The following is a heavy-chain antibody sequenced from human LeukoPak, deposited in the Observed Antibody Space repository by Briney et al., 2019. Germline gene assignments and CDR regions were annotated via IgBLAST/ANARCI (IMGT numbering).Heavy chain of an antibody. V-gene: IGHV3-74*01. J-gene: IGHJ4*02. Sequence: GGSLRLSCAASGFTFSSYWMHWVRQAPGKGLVWVSRINGDGSSTSYADSVKGRFTISRGNAKNTLYLQMNSLRAEDTAVYYCARDYGEPLWGQGTLVTVSS. CDR1: GFTFSSYW. CDR2: INGDGSST. D-gene: IGHD4-17*01. CDR3: ARDYGEPL.